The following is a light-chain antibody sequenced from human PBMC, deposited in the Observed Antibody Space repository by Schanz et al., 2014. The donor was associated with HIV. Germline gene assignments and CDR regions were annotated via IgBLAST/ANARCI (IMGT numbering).Light chain of an antibody. J-gene: IGKJ2*01. CDR1: QSINGW. V-gene: IGKV1-5*03. CDR2: EAS. CDR3: LHYNDFAST. Sequence: DIQMTQSPSTLSASAGDRVTITCRASQSINGWLAWYQQKPGKAPKLLISEASTLESGVPSRFSGTGSGTEFTLTISSLQPDDFATYFCLHYNDFASTFGQGTKLEIK.